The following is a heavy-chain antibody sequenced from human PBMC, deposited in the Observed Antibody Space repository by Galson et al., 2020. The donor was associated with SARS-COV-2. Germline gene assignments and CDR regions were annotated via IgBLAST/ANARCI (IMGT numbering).Heavy chain of an antibody. CDR3: ARARHGDYYYYGMDV. J-gene: IGHJ6*02. CDR1: GASIRSRSYY. CDR2: MYSRGNT. V-gene: IGHV4-61*05. Sequence: SETLSLTCTVSGASIRSRSYYWGWFRQPPGTGLEWIRTMYSRGNTTYKPSHEGRLTISLEESLNQFSLKLYAVTAADTAVYYGARARHGDYYYYGMDVWGQGTTVTVSS.